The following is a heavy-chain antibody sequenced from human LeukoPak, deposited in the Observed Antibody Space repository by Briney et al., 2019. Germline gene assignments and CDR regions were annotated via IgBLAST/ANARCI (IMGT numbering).Heavy chain of an antibody. J-gene: IGHJ4*02. CDR1: GGSISSSSYY. Sequence: SETLSHTCTVSGGSISSSSYYWGWIRQPPGKGLEWIGSIYYSGSTYYNPSLKSRVTISVDTSKNQFSLKLSSVTAADTAVYYCARRTLGFDYWGQGTLVTVSS. CDR3: ARRTLGFDY. D-gene: IGHD1-14*01. V-gene: IGHV4-39*01. CDR2: IYYSGST.